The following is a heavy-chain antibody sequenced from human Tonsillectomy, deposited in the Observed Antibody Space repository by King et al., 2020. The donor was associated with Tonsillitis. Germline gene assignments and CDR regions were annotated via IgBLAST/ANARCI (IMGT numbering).Heavy chain of an antibody. CDR1: GYTFTSYG. J-gene: IGHJ6*03. Sequence: QLVQSGAEVKKPGASVKVSCKASGYTFTSYGIIWVRQAPGQGLEWMGWISGYNGNTNYAQKFQGRVTMTTDTSTSTAYMELRSLRSDETAVYFCATDALSFMIVLSDSDYYMDVWGKGTPVTVSS. CDR2: ISGYNGNT. CDR3: ATDALSFMIVLSDSDYYMDV. D-gene: IGHD3-22*01. V-gene: IGHV1-18*01.